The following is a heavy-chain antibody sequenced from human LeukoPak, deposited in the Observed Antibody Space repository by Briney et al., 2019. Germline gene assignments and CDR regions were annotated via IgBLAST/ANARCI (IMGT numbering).Heavy chain of an antibody. J-gene: IGHJ4*02. Sequence: GASVKVSCKASGGTFSSYAISWVRQAPGQGLEWMGGIIPIFGTANYAQKFQGRVTITADESTSTAYMELSSLRSEDTAVYYCARESVSEYSSSGFDYWGQGTLATVSS. D-gene: IGHD6-6*01. V-gene: IGHV1-69*13. CDR3: ARESVSEYSSSGFDY. CDR2: IIPIFGTA. CDR1: GGTFSSYA.